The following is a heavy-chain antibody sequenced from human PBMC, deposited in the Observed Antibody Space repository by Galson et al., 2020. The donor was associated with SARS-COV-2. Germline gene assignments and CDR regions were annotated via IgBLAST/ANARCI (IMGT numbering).Heavy chain of an antibody. CDR1: GFTFSSYA. Sequence: GESLKISCAASGFTFSSYAMHWVRQAPGKGLEWVAVISYDGSNKYYADSVKGRFTISRDNSKNTLYLQMNSLRAEDTAVYYCARTNFRYGMDVGGQGTTVTVSS. CDR2: ISYDGSNK. J-gene: IGHJ6*02. V-gene: IGHV3-30-3*01. D-gene: IGHD1-1*01. CDR3: ARTNFRYGMDV.